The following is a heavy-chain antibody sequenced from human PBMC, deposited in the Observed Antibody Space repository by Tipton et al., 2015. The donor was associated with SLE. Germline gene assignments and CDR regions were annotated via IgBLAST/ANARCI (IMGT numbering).Heavy chain of an antibody. CDR3: ARGAYCGGDCSNWFDP. CDR2: IWYDGSNK. V-gene: IGHV3-33*01. Sequence: SLRLSCAASGFTFSSYGMHWVRQAPGKGLEWVAVIWYDGSNKYYADSVKGRFTISRDNSKNTLYLQMNSLRAEDTAVYYCARGAYCGGDCSNWFDPWGQGTLVTVSS. D-gene: IGHD2-21*01. J-gene: IGHJ5*02. CDR1: GFTFSSYG.